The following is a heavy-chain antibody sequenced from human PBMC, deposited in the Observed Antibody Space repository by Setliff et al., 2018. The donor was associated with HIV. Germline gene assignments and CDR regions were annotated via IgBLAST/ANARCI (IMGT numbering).Heavy chain of an antibody. V-gene: IGHV4-39*01. J-gene: IGHJ4*02. CDR1: GDSISTGSYH. CDR2: IYYSGST. Sequence: PSETLSLTCNVSGDSISTGSYHWGWIRQPPGKGLEWIGSIYYSGSTAYNWSPKSRVTISVDMSKNQFSLRLSSVTAADTAVYYCARHSFPFGGKGVDYWGQGTLVTVSS. D-gene: IGHD2-15*01. CDR3: ARHSFPFGGKGVDY.